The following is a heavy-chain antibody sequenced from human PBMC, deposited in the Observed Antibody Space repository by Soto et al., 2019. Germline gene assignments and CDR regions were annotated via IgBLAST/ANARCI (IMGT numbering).Heavy chain of an antibody. CDR2: ISRSSSTI. J-gene: IGHJ6*04. CDR1: EFTFNRYM. D-gene: IGHD3-3*01. V-gene: IGHV3-48*01. CDR3: ARTGFGASGTMYGMDI. Sequence: GVSPRLSSAASEFTFNRYMMNWVRQAPGKGLEWVASISRSSSTIYYADSVKGRFTISRDNAKNSVSLQMNSLRGDDTAVYYCARTGFGASGTMYGMDIWGKGT.